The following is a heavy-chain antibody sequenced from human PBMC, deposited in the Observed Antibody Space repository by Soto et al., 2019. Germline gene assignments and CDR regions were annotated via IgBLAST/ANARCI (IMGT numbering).Heavy chain of an antibody. Sequence: WASVKVSCKASGYTFTSYDINWVRQATGQGLEWMGWMNPNSGNTGYAQKFQGRVTMTRNTSISTAYMELSSLRSEDTAVYYCATTYYYDSSGPNDASDIWGQGTMVTVSS. CDR3: ATTYYYDSSGPNDASDI. V-gene: IGHV1-8*01. CDR1: GYTFTSYD. CDR2: MNPNSGNT. D-gene: IGHD3-22*01. J-gene: IGHJ3*02.